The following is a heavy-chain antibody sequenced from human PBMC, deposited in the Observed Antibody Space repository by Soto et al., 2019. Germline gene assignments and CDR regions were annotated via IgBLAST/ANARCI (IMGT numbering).Heavy chain of an antibody. Sequence: QVQLVQSGAEVKKPGASVKVSCKASGYTFTGNYMHWVRQAPGQGLEWMGWINANSGGTKYAQKFQGRVSVNRDTSIRTAYMELSRLRSDDTSVYYWARDGDSSSPSDISGQGTMVTVSS. CDR2: INANSGGT. CDR1: GYTFTGNY. CDR3: ARDGDSSSPSDI. J-gene: IGHJ3*02. D-gene: IGHD6-6*01. V-gene: IGHV1-2*02.